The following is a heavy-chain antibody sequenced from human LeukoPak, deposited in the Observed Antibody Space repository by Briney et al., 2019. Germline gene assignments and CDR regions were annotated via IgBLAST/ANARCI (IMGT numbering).Heavy chain of an antibody. J-gene: IGHJ6*02. CDR1: GGSISSSSYY. D-gene: IGHD3-3*01. CDR3: TRSLGVVIHGGMDV. V-gene: IGHV4-39*07. CDR2: IYYTGSA. Sequence: SETLSLTCTISGGSISSSSYYWGWIRQPPGKGLEWIGTIYYTGSAYYNPSLKSRVTISVDTSKNQFSPKLSSVTAADTAVYYCTRSLGVVIHGGMDVWGQGTTVTVSS.